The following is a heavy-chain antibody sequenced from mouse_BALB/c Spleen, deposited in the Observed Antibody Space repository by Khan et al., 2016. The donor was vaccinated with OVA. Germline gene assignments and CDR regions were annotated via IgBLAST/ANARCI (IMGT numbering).Heavy chain of an antibody. CDR1: GFSLTDYG. D-gene: IGHD1-1*02. CDR3: AKGIWSYYFTFDY. V-gene: IGHV2-6-5*01. CDR2: IWGGGST. J-gene: IGHJ4*01. Sequence: QVQLKESGPGLVAPSQSLSISCTVSGFSLTDYGVSWIRQPPGKGLEWLGVIWGGGSTYYTSDLISRLSTSKDNSTCQVFLKMISLQTDDTAIDYCAKGIWSYYFTFDYWGQGTSVTVSS.